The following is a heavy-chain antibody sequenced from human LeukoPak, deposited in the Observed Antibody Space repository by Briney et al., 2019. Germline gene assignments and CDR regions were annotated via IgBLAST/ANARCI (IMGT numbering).Heavy chain of an antibody. V-gene: IGHV4-59*01. J-gene: IGHJ4*02. CDR1: GGSISNYY. D-gene: IGHD2-2*01. CDR3: ARLYCSTTSCFDY. Sequence: SETLSLTCTVSGGSISNYYWSWIRRPPGKGLDWIGFIHSSGSTNYNPSLKSRVTMSVDTSKNQFSLNLNSVTAADTAVYYCARLYCSTTSCFDYWGQGTLVTVSS. CDR2: IHSSGST.